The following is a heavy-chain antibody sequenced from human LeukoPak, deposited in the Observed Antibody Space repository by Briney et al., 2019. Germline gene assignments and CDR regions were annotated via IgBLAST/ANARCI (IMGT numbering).Heavy chain of an antibody. J-gene: IGHJ4*02. CDR3: ARGGDIVVVPESWPPDY. CDR2: ISYDGSNK. V-gene: IGHV3-30-3*01. D-gene: IGHD2-2*01. CDR1: GFTFSSYA. Sequence: GRSLRLSCAASGFTFSSYAMHWVRQAPGKGLEWVAVISYDGSNKYYADSVKGRFTISRDNSKNTLHLQMNSLRAEDTAVYYCARGGDIVVVPESWPPDYWGQGTLVTVSS.